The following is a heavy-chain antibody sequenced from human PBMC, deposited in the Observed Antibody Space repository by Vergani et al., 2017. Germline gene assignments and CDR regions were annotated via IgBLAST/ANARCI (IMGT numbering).Heavy chain of an antibody. V-gene: IGHV5-51*01. J-gene: IGHJ3*02. CDR1: GYSFTSYW. CDR3: ARESEGVWGSYFRPFDI. Sequence: EVQLVQSGAEVKKPGESLKISCTGSGYSFTSYWIGWVRQMPGKGLEWMGIIYPGDSATRYSPSFQGQVTISADKSISTAYLQWSSLKASDTAMYYCARESEGVWGSYFRPFDIWGQGTMVTVSS. CDR2: IYPGDSAT. D-gene: IGHD3-16*01.